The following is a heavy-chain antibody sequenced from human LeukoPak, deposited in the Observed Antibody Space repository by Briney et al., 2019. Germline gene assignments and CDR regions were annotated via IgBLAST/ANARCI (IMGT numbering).Heavy chain of an antibody. CDR2: IYYSGST. D-gene: IGHD4-23*01. V-gene: IGHV4-59*01. CDR1: GCSISSYY. CDR3: ARAWGNSRYFDY. J-gene: IGHJ4*02. Sequence: SETLSLTCTVSGCSISSYYWSWIRQPPGKELEWIGYIYYSGSTYYNPSLKSRVTISVDTSKNQFSLKLSSVTAADTAVYYCARAWGNSRYFDYWGQGTLVTVSS.